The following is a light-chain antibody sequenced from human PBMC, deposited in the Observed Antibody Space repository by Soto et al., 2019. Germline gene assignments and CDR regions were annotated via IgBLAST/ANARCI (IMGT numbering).Light chain of an antibody. CDR3: AAWDDSLNGHV. J-gene: IGLJ1*01. V-gene: IGLV1-44*01. Sequence: QSVLTQPPSASGTPGQRVTISCSGSSSNIGTNPVNWYQQLPGTAPKLLIYTNYQRPSGVPDRFSGSKSGTSASLAISGLQSEDEAYYYCAAWDDSLNGHVFGTGTKLTVL. CDR2: TNY. CDR1: SSNIGTNP.